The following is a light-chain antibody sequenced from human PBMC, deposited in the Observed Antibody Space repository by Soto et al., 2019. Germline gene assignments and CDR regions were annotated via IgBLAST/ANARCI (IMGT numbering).Light chain of an antibody. CDR3: CSYAGSSTYVV. V-gene: IGLV2-23*01. CDR2: EGS. J-gene: IGLJ2*01. CDR1: SSDVGGYNL. Sequence: QSALTQPASVSGSPGQSITISCTGTSSDVGGYNLVSWYQQHPGKAPKLMIYEGSKRPSGVSNRFCGSKSGNTSSLTISGLQSEDEADYDCCSYAGSSTYVVFGGGTTLTVL.